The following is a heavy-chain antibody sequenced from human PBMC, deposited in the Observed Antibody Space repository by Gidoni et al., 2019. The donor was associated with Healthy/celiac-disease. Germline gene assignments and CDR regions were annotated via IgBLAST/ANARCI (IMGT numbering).Heavy chain of an antibody. D-gene: IGHD6-13*01. J-gene: IGHJ4*02. CDR1: GSSFTSYW. V-gene: IGHV5-51*01. Sequence: EVQLVQSGAEVNKPGESLKISCKGSGSSFTSYWVGWVRQMPGKGLEWMGIIYPGDSDTRYRPSFQGQVTISAGKSISTAYLQWSSLKASDTAMYYCARRRHSSSWSFDYWGQGTLVTVSS. CDR3: ARRRHSSSWSFDY. CDR2: IYPGDSDT.